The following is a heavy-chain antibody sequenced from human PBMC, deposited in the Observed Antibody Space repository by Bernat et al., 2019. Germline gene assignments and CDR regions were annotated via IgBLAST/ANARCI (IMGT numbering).Heavy chain of an antibody. V-gene: IGHV3-74*01. Sequence: LVESGGGLVQPGGSLRLSCAASGFTFSSHWMHWVRQAPGKGLIWVSRIDGDGSTTNYADSVKGRFTISRDNAKNTLYLQMNSLRTEDTAVYYCARNLHYWGQGTLVTVSS. CDR1: GFTFSSHW. CDR2: IDGDGSTT. J-gene: IGHJ4*02. CDR3: ARNLHY.